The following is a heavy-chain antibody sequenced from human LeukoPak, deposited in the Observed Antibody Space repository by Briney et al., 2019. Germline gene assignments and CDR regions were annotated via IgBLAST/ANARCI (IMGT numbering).Heavy chain of an antibody. D-gene: IGHD3-10*01. V-gene: IGHV4-39*07. Sequence: SETLSLTCTVSGGSISSSSYYWGWIRQPPGKGLEWIGSIYYSGSTYYNPSLKSRVTISVDTSKNQFSLKLSSVTAADTAVYYCARIYYYGSGYVDYWGQGTLVTVSS. CDR2: IYYSGST. CDR1: GGSISSSSYY. CDR3: ARIYYYGSGYVDY. J-gene: IGHJ4*02.